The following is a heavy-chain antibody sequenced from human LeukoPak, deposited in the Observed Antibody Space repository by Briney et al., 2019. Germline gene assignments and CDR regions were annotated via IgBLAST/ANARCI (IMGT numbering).Heavy chain of an antibody. CDR3: ARDFEI. CDR1: GSSLSSYY. CDR2: IYTSGTT. J-gene: IGHJ3*02. V-gene: IGHV4-4*07. Sequence: PSETLSLTCTVSGSSLSSYYWSWIRQPAGKGLEWIGLIYTSGTTKYNPSLKSRLTLSVDTSKNQVSLKLSSVTAADTAVYYCARDFEIWGQGTMVTVSS.